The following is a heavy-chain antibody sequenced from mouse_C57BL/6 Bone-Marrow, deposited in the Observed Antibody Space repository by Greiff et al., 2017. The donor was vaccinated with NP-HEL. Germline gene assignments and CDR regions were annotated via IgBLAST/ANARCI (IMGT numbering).Heavy chain of an antibody. CDR3: ARLGYYGGFAY. CDR2: FHPYNDDT. D-gene: IGHD1-1*01. V-gene: IGHV1-47*01. CDR1: GYTFTTYP. Sequence: VQLVESGAELVKPGASVKMSYKASGYTFTTYPIEWMKQNHGKSLEWIGNFHPYNDDTKYNEKFKGKATLTVEKYYRKVYLELSRLTSDDSAVYYCARLGYYGGFAYWGKGTLVTGSA. J-gene: IGHJ3*01.